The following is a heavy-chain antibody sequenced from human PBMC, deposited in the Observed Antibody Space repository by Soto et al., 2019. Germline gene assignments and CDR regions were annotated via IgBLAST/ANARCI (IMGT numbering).Heavy chain of an antibody. Sequence: VGSLRLSCAASGFTFSSYSMNWVRQAPGKGLEWVSSISSSSSYIYYADSVKGRFTISRDNAKNSLYLQMNSLRAEDTAVYYCASSSSSSTYYFDYWGQGTLV. J-gene: IGHJ4*02. CDR1: GFTFSSYS. D-gene: IGHD6-6*01. V-gene: IGHV3-21*01. CDR2: ISSSSSYI. CDR3: ASSSSSSTYYFDY.